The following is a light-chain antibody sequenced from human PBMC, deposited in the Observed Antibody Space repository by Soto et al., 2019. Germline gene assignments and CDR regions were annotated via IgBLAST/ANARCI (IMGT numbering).Light chain of an antibody. V-gene: IGKV3-15*01. CDR1: QSINSE. CDR3: QQGHNWPLT. CDR2: GAS. Sequence: EIVMTQSPATLSLSPGERAALSCRASQSINSELAWYQQTPGQPPRLLIYGASTRATGVPARFTGSESGSEFTLTISGLQAEDFAVYYCQQGHNWPLTFGQGNMLEI. J-gene: IGKJ2*01.